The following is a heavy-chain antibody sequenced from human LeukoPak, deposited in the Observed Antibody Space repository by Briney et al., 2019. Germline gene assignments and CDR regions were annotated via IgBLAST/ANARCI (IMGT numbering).Heavy chain of an antibody. Sequence: GASVKVSCKASGYTFTSYGIIWVRHAPGQGLQWMGWISAHNGKTNYAQNLQGRVTMTTDTSTSTVYLELRSLTSDDTAVYYCARAGTTLLLDYWGQGALVTVSS. CDR2: ISAHNGKT. CDR1: GYTFTSYG. J-gene: IGHJ4*02. V-gene: IGHV1-18*01. D-gene: IGHD4-11*01. CDR3: ARAGTTLLLDY.